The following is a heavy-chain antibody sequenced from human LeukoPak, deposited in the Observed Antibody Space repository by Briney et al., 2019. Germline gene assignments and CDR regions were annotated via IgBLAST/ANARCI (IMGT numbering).Heavy chain of an antibody. D-gene: IGHD2-15*01. CDR3: ARSSYAATPVMRAFDI. CDR2: ISYDGSNK. V-gene: IGHV3-30-3*01. Sequence: GGSLRLSCAASGFTFSSYAMHWVRQAPGKGLEWVAVISYDGSNKYYADSVKGRFTISRDNSKNTLYLQMNSLRAEDTAVYYCARSSYAATPVMRAFDIWGQGTMVTVSS. J-gene: IGHJ3*02. CDR1: GFTFSSYA.